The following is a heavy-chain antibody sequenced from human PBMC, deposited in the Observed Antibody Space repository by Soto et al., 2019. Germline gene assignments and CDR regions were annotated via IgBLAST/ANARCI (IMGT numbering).Heavy chain of an antibody. CDR3: ARGDMVPTIYYSYPMDV. V-gene: IGHV3-30*04. CDR2: ISYDGNDK. D-gene: IGHD5-12*01. Sequence: PGGSLRLSCAASGFTFSSYVMHWVRQAPGKGLEWVSVISYDGNDKYYADSVKGRFTISRDNSKNTLYLQMNSLRAEDTAIYYCARGDMVPTIYYSYPMDVWGQGTTVTVSS. J-gene: IGHJ6*02. CDR1: GFTFSSYV.